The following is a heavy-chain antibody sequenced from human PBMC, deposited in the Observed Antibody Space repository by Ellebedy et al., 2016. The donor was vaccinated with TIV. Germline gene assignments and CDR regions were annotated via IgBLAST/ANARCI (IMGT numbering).Heavy chain of an antibody. Sequence: AASVKVSCKASGYTFSSYGISWVRQAHGQGLEWMGWISGYNGNTNYAQKLQGRVTMTTDTSTSTAYMELRSLRSDDTAVYYCARDQDSKGCFDYWGQGTLVTVSS. CDR3: ARDQDSKGCFDY. V-gene: IGHV1-18*01. J-gene: IGHJ4*02. CDR1: GYTFSSYG. CDR2: ISGYNGNT. D-gene: IGHD3-22*01.